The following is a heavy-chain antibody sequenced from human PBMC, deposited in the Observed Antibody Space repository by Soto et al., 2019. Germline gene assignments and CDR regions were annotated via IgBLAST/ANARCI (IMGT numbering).Heavy chain of an antibody. CDR1: GCSFTDYK. CDR2: VDPNGGGS. V-gene: IGHV1-2*04. CDR3: ATWVDYGDFEGFDF. D-gene: IGHD4-17*01. J-gene: IGHJ4*01. Sequence: GSSVKVSCKTSGCSFTDYKLHWVRQAPGQGLEWMGWVDPNGGGSNSAQKFQGSVTMTWDTSITTAYLDLTRLTTNDTATYFCATWVDYGDFEGFDFWG.